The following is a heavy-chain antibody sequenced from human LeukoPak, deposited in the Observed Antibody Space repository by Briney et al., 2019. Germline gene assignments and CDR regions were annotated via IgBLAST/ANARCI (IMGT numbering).Heavy chain of an antibody. J-gene: IGHJ4*02. V-gene: IGHV3-11*04. CDR2: ISTSGSTI. CDR3: ARVVSENSGYQGY. D-gene: IGHD3-22*01. CDR1: GFTFSDYY. Sequence: GGSLRLSCAASGFTFSDYYMSWIRQSPGNGLEWVSYISTSGSTIYYADSVRGRFTVSRDNAENSPFLQMNSLRAEDTAVHYCARVVSENSGYQGYWGQGTLVTVSS.